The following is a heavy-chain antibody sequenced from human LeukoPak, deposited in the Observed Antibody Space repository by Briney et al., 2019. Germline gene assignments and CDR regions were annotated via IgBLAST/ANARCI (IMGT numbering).Heavy chain of an antibody. V-gene: IGHV1-2*04. Sequence: GASVKVSCKASGYTFTGYYMHRVRQAPGQGLEWMGWINPNSGGTNYAQKFQGWVTMTRDTSNSTAYMELSRLRSDDTAVYYCARDSQYYGSGPQFDYWGQGTLVTVSS. D-gene: IGHD3-10*01. CDR2: INPNSGGT. CDR3: ARDSQYYGSGPQFDY. J-gene: IGHJ4*02. CDR1: GYTFTGYY.